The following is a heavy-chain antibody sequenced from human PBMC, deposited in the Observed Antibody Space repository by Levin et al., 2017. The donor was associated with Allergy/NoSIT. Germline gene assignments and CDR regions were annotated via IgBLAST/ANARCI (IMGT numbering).Heavy chain of an antibody. V-gene: IGHV4-39*07. CDR1: GGSISSSSYY. J-gene: IGHJ3*02. Sequence: SQTLSLTCNVSGGSISSSSYYWGWIRQPPGKGLEWIGSIYYSGTTYYNASLRSRVTISVDPSKHQFSLKLSSVTAADTAVYYCARDKANAFDIWGQGTMVTVSS. CDR3: ARDKANAFDI. CDR2: IYYSGTT.